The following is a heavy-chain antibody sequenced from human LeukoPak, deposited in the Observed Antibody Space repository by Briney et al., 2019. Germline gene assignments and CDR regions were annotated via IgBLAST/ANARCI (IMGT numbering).Heavy chain of an antibody. CDR3: ARVSSPWSPRDAFDI. D-gene: IGHD1-26*01. V-gene: IGHV6-1*01. CDR2: TYYKSKWYN. CDR1: GDSVSSNSAT. J-gene: IGHJ3*02. Sequence: SQTLSLTCAISGDSVSSNSATWNWLRQSPSRGLEWLGRTYYKSKWYNDYAVSVKSRITINSDTSKNQFSLQLSSATPEDTAVYYCARVSSPWSPRDAFDIWGQGTVVTVSS.